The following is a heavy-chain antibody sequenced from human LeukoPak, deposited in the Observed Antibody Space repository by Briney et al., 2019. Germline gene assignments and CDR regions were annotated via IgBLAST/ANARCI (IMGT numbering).Heavy chain of an antibody. Sequence: GASVKVSCKASVYTFTGYYMHWVRQAPGQGLEWMGWINPNSGGTNYAQKFQGRVTMTRDTSISTAYMELSRLRSDDTAVYYCARVRVSSSWYRVLDYWGQGTLVTVSS. V-gene: IGHV1-2*02. D-gene: IGHD6-13*01. CDR1: VYTFTGYY. CDR3: ARVRVSSSWYRVLDY. CDR2: INPNSGGT. J-gene: IGHJ4*02.